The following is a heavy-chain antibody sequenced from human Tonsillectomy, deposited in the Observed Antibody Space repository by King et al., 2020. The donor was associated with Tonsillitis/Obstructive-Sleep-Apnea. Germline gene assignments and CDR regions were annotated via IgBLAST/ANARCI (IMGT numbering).Heavy chain of an antibody. J-gene: IGHJ6*02. CDR3: AREDDGMDV. CDR2: IDYSGST. V-gene: IGHV4-59*01. CDR1: GGSIISYY. Sequence: QLQESGPGLVKPSETLSLTCTVSGGSIISYYWSWIRQPPGKGLEWIGYIDYSGSTKYSPSLKTRVTISVDTSKNQFSLKVNSVTAADTAVYYCAREDDGMDVWGQGTPVTVSS.